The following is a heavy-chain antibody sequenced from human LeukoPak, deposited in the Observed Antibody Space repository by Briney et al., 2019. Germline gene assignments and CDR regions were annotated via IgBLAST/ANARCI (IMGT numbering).Heavy chain of an antibody. D-gene: IGHD6-6*01. CDR1: GGSISSSSYY. J-gene: IGHJ5*02. CDR2: IYHSGST. Sequence: SETLSLTCSVSGGSISSSSYYWGWIRQPPGKGLEWIGSIYHSGSTYYNPSLKSRVTISVDTSKNQFSLKLGSVTAADTAVYYCATTYSSSRSWFDPWGQGTLVTVSS. V-gene: IGHV4-39*01. CDR3: ATTYSSSRSWFDP.